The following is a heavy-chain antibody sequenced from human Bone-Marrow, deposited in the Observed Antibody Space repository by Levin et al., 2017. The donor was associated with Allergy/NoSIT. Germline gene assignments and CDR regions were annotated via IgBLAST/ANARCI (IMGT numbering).Heavy chain of an antibody. CDR2: IYAGGGT. D-gene: IGHD2-2*01. Sequence: GGSLRLSCAASGVTVRYTYMSWVRQAPGKGLEWVSLIYAGGGTHYADSVKGRFTISRDISSNTVFLQLDSLSAEDTAVYHCATVEGRCHSTVCYRPLADWGQGALVTVSS. CDR3: ATVEGRCHSTVCYRPLAD. CDR1: GVTVRYTY. V-gene: IGHV3-53*01. J-gene: IGHJ4*02.